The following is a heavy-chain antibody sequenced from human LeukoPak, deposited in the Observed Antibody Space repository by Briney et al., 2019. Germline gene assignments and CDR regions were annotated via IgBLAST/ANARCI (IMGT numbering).Heavy chain of an antibody. CDR3: TRDTGTTGEVKFDP. Sequence: SETLSLTCAVYGGSFSGYYWSWIRQPPGKGLEWIGEINHSGRTNYNPSLKSRVTISVDTSKNQFSLNLMSVTAADTAVYYCTRDTGTTGEVKFDPWGQGTLVTVSS. CDR2: INHSGRT. CDR1: GGSFSGYY. V-gene: IGHV4-34*01. D-gene: IGHD4-17*01. J-gene: IGHJ5*02.